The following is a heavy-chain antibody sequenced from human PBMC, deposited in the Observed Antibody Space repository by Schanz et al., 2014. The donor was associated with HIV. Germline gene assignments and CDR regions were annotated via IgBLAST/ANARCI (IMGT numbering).Heavy chain of an antibody. Sequence: QVQLVQSGAEVKKPGSSVKVSCETSGGTFDTYAINWVRQAPGQGLEWMGGIIPILATAKYAQKFQGRVTITADKSTSAAYMELSSLRSEDTAVYYCVRGVIYYDSGSYYNYFDYWGQGALVIVSS. CDR2: IIPILATA. V-gene: IGHV1-69*06. CDR1: GGTFDTYA. CDR3: VRGVIYYDSGSYYNYFDY. J-gene: IGHJ4*02. D-gene: IGHD3-10*01.